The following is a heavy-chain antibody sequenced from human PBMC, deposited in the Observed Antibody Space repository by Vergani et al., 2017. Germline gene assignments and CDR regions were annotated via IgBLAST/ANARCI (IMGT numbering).Heavy chain of an antibody. CDR3: ARGTYYYGSGSYYSEGDY. V-gene: IGHV4-61*02. J-gene: IGHJ4*02. CDR2: IYTSGST. Sequence: QVQLQESGPGLVKPSQTLSLTCTVSVGSIRSGSYYWSWIRQPAGKGLEWIGRIYTSGSTNYNPSLKSRVTISVDSSKNPFSLKLSSVTAADTAVFYCARGTYYYGSGSYYSEGDYWGQGTLVTVSS. CDR1: VGSIRSGSYY. D-gene: IGHD3-10*01.